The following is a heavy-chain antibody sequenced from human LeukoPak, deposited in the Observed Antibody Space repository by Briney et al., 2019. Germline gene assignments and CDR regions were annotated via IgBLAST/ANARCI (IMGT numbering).Heavy chain of an antibody. D-gene: IGHD2-15*01. Sequence: SETLSLTCGVYGGSFSGYYWTWIRQPPGKGLEWRGEINHSGSTNYSPSLKSRVTISVDTSKNQFSLKMYSVTAADAAVYFCARGWSSGSCHLDYWGQGTLVTVSS. V-gene: IGHV4-34*01. J-gene: IGHJ4*02. CDR3: ARGWSSGSCHLDY. CDR1: GGSFSGYY. CDR2: INHSGST.